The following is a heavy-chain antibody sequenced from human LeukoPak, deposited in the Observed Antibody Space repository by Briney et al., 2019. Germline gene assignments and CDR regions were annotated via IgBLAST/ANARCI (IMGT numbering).Heavy chain of an antibody. V-gene: IGHV1-69*13. CDR3: ARIPSSGYSGYDLGY. CDR1: GGTFSSYA. Sequence: RASVKVSCKASGGTFSSYAISWVRQAPGQGLEWMGGIIPIFGTANYAQKFQGRVTITADESTSTAYMELSSLRSEDTAVYYCARIPSSGYSGYDLGYWGQGTLVTVSS. CDR2: IIPIFGTA. D-gene: IGHD5-12*01. J-gene: IGHJ4*02.